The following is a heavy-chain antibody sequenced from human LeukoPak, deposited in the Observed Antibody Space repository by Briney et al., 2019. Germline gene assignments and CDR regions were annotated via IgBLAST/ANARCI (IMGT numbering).Heavy chain of an antibody. D-gene: IGHD2-2*01. Sequence: GGSLRLSCAASGFTFTSYGMTWVRQAPGKGLEWVAFIRYDGSNKYYADSVKGRFTISRDNSKNTLYLQMNSLRAEDTAVHYCAKVEKMYQLLNYYMDVWGKGTTVTISS. CDR3: AKVEKMYQLLNYYMDV. CDR1: GFTFTSYG. J-gene: IGHJ6*03. CDR2: IRYDGSNK. V-gene: IGHV3-30*02.